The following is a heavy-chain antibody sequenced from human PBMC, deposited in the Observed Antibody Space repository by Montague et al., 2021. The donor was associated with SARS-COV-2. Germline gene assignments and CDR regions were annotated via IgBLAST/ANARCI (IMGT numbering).Heavy chain of an antibody. D-gene: IGHD6-13*01. CDR2: NYYSGST. CDR3: ASSWLYYYYMDV. CDR1: GGSISSSSYY. V-gene: IGHV4-39*01. Sequence: SETLSLTCTVSGGSISSSSYYWSRNRQPPGKGRVGIGCNYYSGSTNYNLYPKSRVTISADTSKNQFSLKLITATAADTAVYYCASSWLYYYYMDVWGKGTTVTVSS. J-gene: IGHJ6*03.